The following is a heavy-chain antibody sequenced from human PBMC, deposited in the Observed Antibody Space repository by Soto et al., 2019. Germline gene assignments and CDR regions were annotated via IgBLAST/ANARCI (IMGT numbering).Heavy chain of an antibody. V-gene: IGHV3-73*01. CDR2: IRSKANSYAT. CDR1: GFTFSGSA. Sequence: EVQLVESGGGLVQPGGSLKLSCAASGFTFSGSAMHWVRQASGKGLEWVGRIRSKANSYATAYAASVKGRFTISRDDSKNTAYLQMNRLKTEDTAVYYCTRPPTFYGGNSSCDYWGQGTLVTVSS. D-gene: IGHD4-17*01. J-gene: IGHJ4*02. CDR3: TRPPTFYGGNSSCDY.